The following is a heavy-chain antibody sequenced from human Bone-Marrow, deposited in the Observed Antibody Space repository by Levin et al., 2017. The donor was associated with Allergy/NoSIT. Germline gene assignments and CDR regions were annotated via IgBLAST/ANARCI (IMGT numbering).Heavy chain of an antibody. V-gene: IGHV1-69*13. Sequence: ASVKVSCKPSGAAFRTNAISWVRQVPGQGLEWMGAIVPIFEKSNYAQKFRGRVTISADEATATAYMEVDSLTSEDTALYYCARESHGGNFAHWGQGTLVTVSS. CDR2: IVPIFEKS. J-gene: IGHJ4*02. CDR1: GAAFRTNA. CDR3: ARESHGGNFAH. D-gene: IGHD2-15*01.